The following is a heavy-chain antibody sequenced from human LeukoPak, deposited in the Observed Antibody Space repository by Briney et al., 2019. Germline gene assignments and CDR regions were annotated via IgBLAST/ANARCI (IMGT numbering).Heavy chain of an antibody. CDR2: IYHTGVT. CDR1: GGSISSGGHY. D-gene: IGHD3-10*01. Sequence: SQTLSLTCSVSGGSISSGGHYWSWLRHPPGKGLEWIGYIYHTGVTYFNPSLKSQVTISVDRSKNQFSLKLSSVTAADTAVYYCARELGEQNYYGSGGPDYWGQGTLVTVSS. CDR3: ARELGEQNYYGSGGPDY. J-gene: IGHJ4*02. V-gene: IGHV4-30-2*01.